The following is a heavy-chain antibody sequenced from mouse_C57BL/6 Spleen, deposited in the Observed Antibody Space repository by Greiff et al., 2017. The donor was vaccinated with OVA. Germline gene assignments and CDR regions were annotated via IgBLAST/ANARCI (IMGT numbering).Heavy chain of an antibody. Sequence: EVQRVESGPGLVKPSQSLSLTCSVTGYSITSGYYWNWIRQFPGNKLEWMGYISYDGSNNYNPSLKNRISITRDTSKNQFFLKLNSVTTEDTATYYCARDYGSSYELDYWGQGTTLTVSS. CDR2: ISYDGSN. CDR3: ARDYGSSYELDY. V-gene: IGHV3-6*01. CDR1: GYSITSGYY. J-gene: IGHJ2*01. D-gene: IGHD1-1*01.